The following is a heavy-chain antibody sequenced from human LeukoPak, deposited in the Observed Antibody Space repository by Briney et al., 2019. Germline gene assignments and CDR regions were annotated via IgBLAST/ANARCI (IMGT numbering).Heavy chain of an antibody. J-gene: IGHJ4*02. CDR1: GGSISSYY. Sequence: SETLSLTCTVSGGSISSYYWSWIRQPAGKGLEWIGRIYSSGSTNYNPSLKSRVTMLVDTSKNQFSLKLSSVTAADTAVYYCARVSSTGRYDYWGQGTLITVSS. CDR2: IYSSGST. D-gene: IGHD6-19*01. V-gene: IGHV4-4*07. CDR3: ARVSSTGRYDY.